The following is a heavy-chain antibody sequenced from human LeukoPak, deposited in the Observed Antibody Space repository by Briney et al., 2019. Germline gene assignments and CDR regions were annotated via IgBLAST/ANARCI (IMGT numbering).Heavy chain of an antibody. V-gene: IGHV3-23*01. D-gene: IGHD2-2*01. CDR2: ISGSGGST. J-gene: IGHJ6*02. Sequence: GGSLRLSCAASGFTFSSYAMSWVRQAPGKGLEWVSAISGSGGSTYYADSVKGRFTVSRDNSKNTLYLQMNSLRAEDTAVYYCARPAFDQGIPDVWGQGTTVTVSS. CDR3: ARPAFDQGIPDV. CDR1: GFTFSSYA.